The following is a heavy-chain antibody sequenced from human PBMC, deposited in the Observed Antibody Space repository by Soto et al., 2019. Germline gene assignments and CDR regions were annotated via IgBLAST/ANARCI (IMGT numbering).Heavy chain of an antibody. J-gene: IGHJ4*02. V-gene: IGHV3-64*02. D-gene: IGHD3-3*01. CDR1: XXXXXXYA. CDR3: ARTYDDFWSGYPQGYFDC. Sequence: EVQLVESGEGLVQXXGSXXXXXXXXXXXXXXYAMXWVCQAPGKGLEYVSAISSNGGSTFYADSVKSRFTISRDNSKNTLYLQRGSLSAYDMAVYYCARTYDDFWSGYPQGYFDCWVLGTLVTVSS. CDR2: ISSNGGST.